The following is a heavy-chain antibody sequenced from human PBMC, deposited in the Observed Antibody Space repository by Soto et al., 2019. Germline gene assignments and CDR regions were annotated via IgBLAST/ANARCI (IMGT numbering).Heavy chain of an antibody. Sequence: SETLSLTCTVSGGSISSYYWSWIRQPPGKGLEWIGYIYYRESTNYNPSLKSRVTISVDTSKNQFSLQLSSVTAADTAVYYCAXIGVTVTTYYYYYGMDVWGQGTTVTVSS. CDR1: GGSISSYY. CDR3: AXIGVTVTTYYYYYGMDV. V-gene: IGHV4-59*01. CDR2: IYYREST. J-gene: IGHJ6*02. D-gene: IGHD4-17*01.